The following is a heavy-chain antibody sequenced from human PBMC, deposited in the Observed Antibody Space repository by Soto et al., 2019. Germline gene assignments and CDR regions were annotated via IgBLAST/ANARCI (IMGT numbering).Heavy chain of an antibody. Sequence: QVQVQESGPGLVKSSQTLSLTCTVSGGSISSGDFYWSWIRQPPGKGPEWIGYIYYSERAYYNPSLESRVSISLDTSRNQFSLDLSSVTAADTAVYYCGNNKGYCSRATCFPPHWIDFWGQGTLVTVSS. V-gene: IGHV4-30-4*01. CDR1: GGSISSGDFY. CDR2: IYYSERA. CDR3: GNNKGYCSRATCFPPHWIDF. J-gene: IGHJ4*02. D-gene: IGHD2-2*01.